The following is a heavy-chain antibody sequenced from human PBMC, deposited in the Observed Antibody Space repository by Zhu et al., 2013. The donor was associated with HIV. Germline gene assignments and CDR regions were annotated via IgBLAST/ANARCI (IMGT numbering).Heavy chain of an antibody. J-gene: IGHJ6*02. D-gene: IGHD3-10*01. CDR1: GYTFTSYA. Sequence: QVQLVQSGAEVKKPGASVKVSCKASGYTFTSYAMHWVRQAPGQRLEWMGWINAGNGNTKYSQKFQGRVTITRDTSASTAYMELSSLRSEDTAVYYCARGPLWYSGTQNGMDVWGQGTTVTVSS. CDR2: INAGNGNT. CDR3: ARGPLWYSGTQNGMDV. V-gene: IGHV1-3*01.